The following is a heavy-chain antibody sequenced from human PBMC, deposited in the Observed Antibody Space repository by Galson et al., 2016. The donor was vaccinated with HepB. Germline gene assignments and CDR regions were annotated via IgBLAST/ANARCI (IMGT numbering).Heavy chain of an antibody. CDR3: AKGWSGPDS. V-gene: IGHV3-23*01. D-gene: IGHD3-3*01. Sequence: SLRLSCAASGFTFSTSAMSWVRQAPGQWLEWVSAISSTSHSTYYADSVKGRFTISRDNAKNTLFLQMDSLKIDDTAVYYCAKGWSGPDSWGQGTLVTVSS. CDR1: GFTFSTSA. J-gene: IGHJ4*02. CDR2: ISSTSHST.